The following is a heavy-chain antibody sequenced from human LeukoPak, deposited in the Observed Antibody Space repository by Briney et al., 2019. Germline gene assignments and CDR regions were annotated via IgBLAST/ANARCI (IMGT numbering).Heavy chain of an antibody. V-gene: IGHV4-59*01. J-gene: IGHJ4*02. Sequence: SETLSLTCTVSGGSISSYYWSWIRQPPGKELGWIGYLYYSGSTNYNPSFKSRVTMSVDTSKNQFSLKLNSMTAADTAVYFCARGRYNDYGFDYWGQGTLVTVSS. D-gene: IGHD4-17*01. CDR2: LYYSGST. CDR1: GGSISSYY. CDR3: ARGRYNDYGFDY.